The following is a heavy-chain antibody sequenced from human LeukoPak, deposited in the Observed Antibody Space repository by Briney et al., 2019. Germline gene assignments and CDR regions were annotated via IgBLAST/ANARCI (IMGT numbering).Heavy chain of an antibody. CDR2: IKAKAHGGTI. CDR3: TTDGVGVEGATYDN. J-gene: IGHJ4*02. D-gene: IGHD1-26*01. V-gene: IGHV3-15*01. CDR1: GFTSINAW. Sequence: GGSLRLSCAASGFTSINAWMAWVRQAPGKGLEWVGRIKAKAHGGTIEYAAPVKGRFTISRDDSKNTLYLQMNSLKTEDTAVYYCTTDGVGVEGATYDNWGQGTLVSVSS.